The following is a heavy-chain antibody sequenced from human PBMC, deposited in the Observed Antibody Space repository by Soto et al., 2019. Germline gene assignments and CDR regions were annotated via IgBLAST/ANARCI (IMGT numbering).Heavy chain of an antibody. CDR3: ASPQSGSSSSWYRLDY. CDR1: GGSFSGYY. V-gene: IGHV4-34*01. J-gene: IGHJ4*02. Sequence: PSETLSLTCAVYGGSFSGYYWSWIRQPPGKGLEWIGEINHSGSTNYNPSLKSRVTISVDTSKNQFSLKLSSVTAADTAVYYCASPQSGSSSSWYRLDYWGQGTLVTVSS. CDR2: INHSGST. D-gene: IGHD6-13*01.